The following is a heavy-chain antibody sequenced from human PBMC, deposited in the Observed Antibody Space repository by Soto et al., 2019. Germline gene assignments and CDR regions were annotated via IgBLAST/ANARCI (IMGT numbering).Heavy chain of an antibody. J-gene: IGHJ6*02. CDR3: ARHLGPGGTVVRGYYYYGMDV. D-gene: IGHD2-15*01. CDR2: ISGSNGDT. CDR1: GYSFTIYA. Sequence: ASVKVSCKASGYSFTIYAISWVRQAPGQGLEWMGWISGSNGDTNYAQKFQDRLTMTTDTPTSTAYMELRSLRSDDTAVYYCARHLGPGGTVVRGYYYYGMDVWGQGTTVTVSS. V-gene: IGHV1-18*01.